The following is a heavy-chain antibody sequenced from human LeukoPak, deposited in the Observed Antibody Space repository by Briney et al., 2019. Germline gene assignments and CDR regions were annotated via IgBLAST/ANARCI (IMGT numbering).Heavy chain of an antibody. CDR1: RGSISSGGYS. CDR2: IYTSGST. D-gene: IGHD1-1*01. J-gene: IGHJ3*02. V-gene: IGHV4-61*02. CDR3: ARGPAVTDWNLDAFDI. Sequence: SETLSLTCAVSRGSISSGGYSWSWIRQPAGKGLEWIGRIYTSGSTNYNPSLKSRVTMSVDTSKNQFSLKLSSVTAADTAVYYCARGPAVTDWNLDAFDIWGQGTMVTVSS.